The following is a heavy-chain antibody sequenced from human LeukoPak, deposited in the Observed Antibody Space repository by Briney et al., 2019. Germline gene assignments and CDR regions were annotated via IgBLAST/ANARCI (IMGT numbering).Heavy chain of an antibody. V-gene: IGHV4-34*01. D-gene: IGHD3-3*01. Sequence: SETLSLTCTVSGGSISNYYWSWIRQPPGKGLEWIGEINHSGSTNYNPSLKSRVTISVDTSKNQFSLKLSSVTAADTAVYYCARELRFFGKNWFDPWGQGTLVTVSS. CDR2: INHSGST. J-gene: IGHJ5*02. CDR1: GGSISNYY. CDR3: ARELRFFGKNWFDP.